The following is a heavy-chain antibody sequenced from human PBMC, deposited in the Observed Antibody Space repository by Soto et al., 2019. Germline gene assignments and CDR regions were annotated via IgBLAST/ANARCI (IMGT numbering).Heavy chain of an antibody. V-gene: IGHV3-21*01. CDR3: ARSGLALPYSASHWFDP. D-gene: IGHD3-22*01. CDR1: GFTFSTYG. J-gene: IGHJ5*02. CDR2: ISDSGHYI. Sequence: AGGSLRLSCAASGFTFSTYGINWVRQAPGKGLEWLSSISDSGHYIYYADSVKGRFTISRDNAKNSLFLQMNSLRGEDTAVYYCARSGLALPYSASHWFDPWGHGTLVTVSS.